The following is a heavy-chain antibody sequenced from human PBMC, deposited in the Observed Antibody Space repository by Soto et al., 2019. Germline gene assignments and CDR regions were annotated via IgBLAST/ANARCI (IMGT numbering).Heavy chain of an antibody. V-gene: IGHV3-30*18. CDR3: AKDQSTNSRSYHALDV. J-gene: IGHJ6*02. CDR1: EFTFSSYA. D-gene: IGHD2-8*01. CDR2: VSNDGSNK. Sequence: QVQLVESGGGVVQPGESLRLSCAASEFTFSSYAMHWVRQAPGKGLEWVAVVSNDGSNKYYGVSVKGRFTISRDNSKNTLNLQMNSLRAEDTAVYYCAKDQSTNSRSYHALDVWGQGTTVTVSS.